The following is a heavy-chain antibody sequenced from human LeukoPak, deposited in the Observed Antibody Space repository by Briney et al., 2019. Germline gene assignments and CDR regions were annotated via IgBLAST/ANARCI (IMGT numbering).Heavy chain of an antibody. D-gene: IGHD3-10*01. CDR2: IYYNGNT. Sequence: SETLSLTCTVSSGSMNSGDYFWGWIRQPPGKGLEWIGNIYYNGNTYYSPSPKSRVTIFVDTSKNQFSLRLRSVTAADTAVYYCARQAAMVRGVDYWGQGTLVTVSS. J-gene: IGHJ4*02. CDR3: ARQAAMVRGVDY. V-gene: IGHV4-39*01. CDR1: SGSMNSGDYF.